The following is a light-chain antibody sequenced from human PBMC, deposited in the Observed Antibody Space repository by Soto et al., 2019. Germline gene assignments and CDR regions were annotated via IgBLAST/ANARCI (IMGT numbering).Light chain of an antibody. CDR1: SSNLGAGYA. J-gene: IGLJ3*02. V-gene: IGLV1-40*01. CDR2: GNN. CDR3: QSYDSSLSAWV. Sequence: QSGLTQPPSVSGAPGQRVTVSCTGSSSNLGAGYAVHWYQHHPGTAPKLLLFGNNNRPSGVPDRFSGSKSGASASLAIGGLQAEDDAVYYCQSYDSSLSAWVFGGGTKLTVL.